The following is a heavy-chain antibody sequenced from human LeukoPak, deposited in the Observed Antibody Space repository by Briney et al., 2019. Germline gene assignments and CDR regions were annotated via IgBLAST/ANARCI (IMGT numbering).Heavy chain of an antibody. V-gene: IGHV3-30*04. Sequence: PGGSLRLSCAASGFTFSNYAMHWVRQAPGKGLEWVAIILSDGRNKYYADSVKGRFTISRDNSKNTLFLQMNSLRAEDTAVYYCARDENNYFDYWGQGALVTVSS. CDR3: ARDENNYFDY. D-gene: IGHD1/OR15-1a*01. J-gene: IGHJ4*02. CDR1: GFTFSNYA. CDR2: ILSDGRNK.